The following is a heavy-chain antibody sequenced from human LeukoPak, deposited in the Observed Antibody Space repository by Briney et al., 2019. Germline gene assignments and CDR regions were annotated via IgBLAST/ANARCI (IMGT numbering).Heavy chain of an antibody. CDR2: ISSSSSYI. CDR3: ARDRYDHYIDY. J-gene: IGHJ4*02. V-gene: IGHV3-21*01. D-gene: IGHD1-1*01. Sequence: GGSLRLSCAASGFAFNTYSMNWVRQAPGKGLEWASSISSSSSYIYYADSVKGRFTISRDNAKNSLYLQMNSLRAEDTAVYYCARDRYDHYIDYWGQGTLVTVSS. CDR1: GFAFNTYS.